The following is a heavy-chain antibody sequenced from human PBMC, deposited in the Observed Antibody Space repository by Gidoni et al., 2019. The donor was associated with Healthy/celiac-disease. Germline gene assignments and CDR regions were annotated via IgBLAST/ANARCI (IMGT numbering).Heavy chain of an antibody. V-gene: IGHV3-23*01. D-gene: IGHD1-26*01. Sequence: EVQLLESGGGLVQPGGSLRLSCAASGFTFSIYAMSWVRQAPGKGLEWVSIISGSGGSIHYADSVKGRFTISRDNSKNTLYLQMNSLRAEDTAVYYCAKGSSGAFDIWGQGTMVTVSS. CDR3: AKGSSGAFDI. J-gene: IGHJ3*02. CDR1: GFTFSIYA. CDR2: ISGSGGSI.